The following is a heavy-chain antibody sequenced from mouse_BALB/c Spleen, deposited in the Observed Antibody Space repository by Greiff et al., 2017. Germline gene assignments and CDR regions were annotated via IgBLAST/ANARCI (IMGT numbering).Heavy chain of an antibody. CDR3: TRFVIRDAMDY. CDR1: GYTFTSYW. J-gene: IGHJ4*01. CDR2: IYPGSGST. Sequence: LQQPGSELVRPGASVKLSCKASGYTFTSYWMHWVKQRPGQGLEWIGNIYPGSGSTNYDEKFKSKATLTVDTSSSTAYMQLSSLTSEDSAVYYCTRFVIRDAMDYWGQGTSVTVSS. V-gene: IGHV1S22*01. D-gene: IGHD2-4*01.